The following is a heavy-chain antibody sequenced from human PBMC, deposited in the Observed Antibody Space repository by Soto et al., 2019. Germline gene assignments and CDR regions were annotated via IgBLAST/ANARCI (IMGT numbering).Heavy chain of an antibody. J-gene: IGHJ4*02. CDR3: ARATGYSSSWYGY. CDR1: GFTFSTYA. Sequence: QVQLVESGGGVVQPGRSLKLSCAASGFTFSTYAMHWVRQAPGKGLDWVAVISYDGGNKYYADSVKGRFTISRDNSKNPLYLQMNSLRAEDTAVYYCARATGYSSSWYGYWGQGTLVTVSS. D-gene: IGHD6-13*01. V-gene: IGHV3-30-3*01. CDR2: ISYDGGNK.